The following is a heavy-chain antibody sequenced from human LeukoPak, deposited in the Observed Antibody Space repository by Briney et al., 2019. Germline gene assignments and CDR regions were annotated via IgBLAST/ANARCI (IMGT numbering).Heavy chain of an antibody. Sequence: GGSLEPSCSAPGFPFHNPWISWVPQLPGKGRVGVYLINSDGSSRHYADSVKGRFTISRDNAKNTLHLQMTSLRAEDTAVYYCARGGPDSSDYSSLFDYWGRGILVTVSS. CDR3: ARGGPDSSDYSSLFDY. CDR2: INSDGSSR. V-gene: IGHV3-74*01. CDR1: GFPFHNPW. D-gene: IGHD3-22*01. J-gene: IGHJ4*02.